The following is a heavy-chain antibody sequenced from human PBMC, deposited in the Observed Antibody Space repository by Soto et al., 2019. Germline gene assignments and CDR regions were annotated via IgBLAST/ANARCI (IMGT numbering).Heavy chain of an antibody. CDR3: ARHVFTYGDYDHFDY. Sequence: QVQLQESGPGLVKPSETLSLTCTVSGGSISSYYWSWIRQPPGKGLEWIGYIYYSGSTNYNPSLKSRVTIAVDTSKNQFSLKLSSVTVADTAVYYCARHVFTYGDYDHFDYWGQGTLVTVSS. D-gene: IGHD4-17*01. J-gene: IGHJ4*02. CDR1: GGSISSYY. V-gene: IGHV4-59*08. CDR2: IYYSGST.